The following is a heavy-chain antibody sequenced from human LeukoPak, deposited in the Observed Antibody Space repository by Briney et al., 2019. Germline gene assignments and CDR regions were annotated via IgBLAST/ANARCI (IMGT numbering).Heavy chain of an antibody. V-gene: IGHV3-53*01. CDR3: ARSSSFDY. CDR1: GLTVSNTY. J-gene: IGHJ4*02. CDR2: IYSGGST. Sequence: GGSLRLSCAASGLTVSNTYMSWVRQAPGKGLEWVSVIYSGGSTYYADSVKGRFTISRDNSKNTLYLQMNSLRAEDTAVYYCARSSSFDYWGQGTLVTVSS. D-gene: IGHD6-6*01.